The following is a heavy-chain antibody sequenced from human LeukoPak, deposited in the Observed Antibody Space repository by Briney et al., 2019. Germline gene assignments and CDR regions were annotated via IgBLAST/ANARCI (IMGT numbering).Heavy chain of an antibody. CDR3: AGGVYPHYYYCMDV. Sequence: PSGTLSLTCTVSGCSISSYYWSWIRQPAGRGLEWIGRIYTSGTTNYNPSLRSRVTMSVDTSKNQVSLKLTSVTAADTAVYYCAGGVYPHYYYCMDVWGKGNTVTVSS. CDR2: IYTSGTT. V-gene: IGHV4-4*07. D-gene: IGHD5/OR15-5a*01. J-gene: IGHJ6*03. CDR1: GCSISSYY.